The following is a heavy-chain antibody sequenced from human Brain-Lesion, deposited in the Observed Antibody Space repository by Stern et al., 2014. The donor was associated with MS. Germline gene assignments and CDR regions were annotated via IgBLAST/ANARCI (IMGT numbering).Heavy chain of an antibody. CDR2: IWPGDSDT. CDR1: GYRFTSNW. D-gene: IGHD6-6*01. CDR3: ARRGDSSSSGFDY. V-gene: IGHV5-51*01. J-gene: IGHJ4*02. Sequence: QLVESWAEAKKPGESPKISCKGSGYRFTSNWIGWVRQMPGKSLEWMGIIWPGDSDTRYSPSFQGQVTISADKSISTAYLQWSSLQASDTAMYYCARRGDSSSSGFDYWGQGTLVIVSS.